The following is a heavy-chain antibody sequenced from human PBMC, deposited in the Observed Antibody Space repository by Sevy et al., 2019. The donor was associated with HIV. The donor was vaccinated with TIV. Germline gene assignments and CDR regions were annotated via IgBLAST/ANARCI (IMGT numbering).Heavy chain of an antibody. J-gene: IGHJ4*02. CDR2: IKSKTDGGTT. CDR1: GFILSNAW. CDR3: TTPTYYYDSSGYYYTY. D-gene: IGHD3-22*01. V-gene: IGHV3-15*01. Sequence: GGSLRLSCAASGFILSNAWMTWVRQAPGKGPEWVGRIKSKTDGGTTDYAAPVKGRFTISIDDSRNTLYLQMNSLKTEETAVYYCTTPTYYYDSSGYYYTYWGQGTLVTVSS.